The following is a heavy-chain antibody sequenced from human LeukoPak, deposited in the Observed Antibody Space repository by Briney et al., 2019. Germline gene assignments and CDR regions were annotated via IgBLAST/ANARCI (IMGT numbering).Heavy chain of an antibody. D-gene: IGHD6-13*01. J-gene: IGHJ4*02. CDR3: ARVGSSWYWKENYFDY. V-gene: IGHV4-31*03. Sequence: SQTLSLTCTVSAGSISSGAYYWSWVRQHPGKGLEWIGYIYYSGSTYYNPSLKSRITMSVDTSKNQFSLKLSSVTAADTAVYYCARVGSSWYWKENYFDYWGQGTLVTVSS. CDR2: IYYSGST. CDR1: AGSISSGAYY.